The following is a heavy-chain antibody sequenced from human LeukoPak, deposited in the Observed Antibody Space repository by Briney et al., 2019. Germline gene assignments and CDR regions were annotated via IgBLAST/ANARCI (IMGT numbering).Heavy chain of an antibody. D-gene: IGHD2-2*01. CDR2: IYTSGST. J-gene: IGHJ6*03. CDR3: ARLIVPAALMDV. V-gene: IGHV4-4*09. Sequence: SETLSLTCTVSGGSISSYYWSWIRQPPGKGLEWIGYIYTSGSTNYNPSLKSRDTISVDTSKNQFSLKLSSVTAADTAVYYCARLIVPAALMDVWGKGTTVTVSS. CDR1: GGSISSYY.